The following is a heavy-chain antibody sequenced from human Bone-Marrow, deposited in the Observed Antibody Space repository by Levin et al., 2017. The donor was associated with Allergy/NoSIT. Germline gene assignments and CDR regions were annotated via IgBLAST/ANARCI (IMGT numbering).Heavy chain of an antibody. J-gene: IGHJ4*02. D-gene: IGHD3-10*01. Sequence: GGSLRLSCKTPGDIFTKYNVHWVRQAPGQGLEWIGLINLNDASTVLAQRFEGRVFVTRDTSTSTVYMEVISLKSEDTAVYYCARGWRGAVADPPDDYWGQGTQVTVSS. CDR1: GDIFTKYN. CDR2: INLNDAST. CDR3: ARGWRGAVADPPDDY. V-gene: IGHV1-46*01.